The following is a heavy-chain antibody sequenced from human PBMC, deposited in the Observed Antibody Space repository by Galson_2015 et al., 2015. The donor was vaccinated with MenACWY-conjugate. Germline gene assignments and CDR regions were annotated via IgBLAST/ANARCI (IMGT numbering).Heavy chain of an antibody. V-gene: IGHV3-23*01. J-gene: IGHJ4*02. Sequence: SLRLSCAASGFTFSSYAMSWVRQAPGKGLEWVSGVSGSGDNTYYADSVKGRFTISRDNSKNTLFLQMNSLRAEDTAVYYCAKGYYYDTNGHNPEVFDYWGQGILVAFSS. CDR2: VSGSGDNT. D-gene: IGHD3-22*01. CDR3: AKGYYYDTNGHNPEVFDY. CDR1: GFTFSSYA.